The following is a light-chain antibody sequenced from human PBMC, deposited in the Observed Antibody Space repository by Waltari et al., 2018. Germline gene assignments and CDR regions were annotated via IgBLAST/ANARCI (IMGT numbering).Light chain of an antibody. J-gene: IGLJ2*01. V-gene: IGLV2-14*01. CDR1: TSDIGNHDY. CDR3: SSYTGGSTLLV. Sequence: QSALTQPASVSGSPGQSITISCPGTTSDIGNHDYVSWYQHHPGKAPKLLIYEGTNRPSGVSTRFSGSKSGSTASLTISGLQADDEAHYYCSSYTGGSTLLVFGGGTDLTVL. CDR2: EGT.